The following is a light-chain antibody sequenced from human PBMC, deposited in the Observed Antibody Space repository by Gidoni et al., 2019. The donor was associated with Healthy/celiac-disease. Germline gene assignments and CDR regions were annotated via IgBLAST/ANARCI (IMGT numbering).Light chain of an antibody. CDR3: QAWDSLTGV. V-gene: IGLV3-1*01. Sequence: SYELTQPPSVSVSPGQTASITCSGDKLGDKYACWYQQKPGQSPVLVIYQDSKRPSGIPERFSGSNSGNTATLTISGTQAMDEADYYCQAWDSLTGVFGGGTKLTVL. CDR2: QDS. CDR1: KLGDKY. J-gene: IGLJ2*01.